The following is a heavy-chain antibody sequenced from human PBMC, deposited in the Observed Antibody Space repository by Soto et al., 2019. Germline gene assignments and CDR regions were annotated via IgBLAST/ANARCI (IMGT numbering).Heavy chain of an antibody. V-gene: IGHV3-23*01. Sequence: EVQLLESGGGLVQPGGSLKLSCAASGFTFSRYTMSWVRQAPGKGLEWVSSINEGGDRTWYADSEKGRIAIFKDNSMNTRSLHMSMLSPEDTADYYCAKDLGAVPGTGDGFDYWGQGTLVTVSS. CDR2: INEGGDRT. J-gene: IGHJ4*02. D-gene: IGHD6-19*01. CDR1: GFTFSRYT. CDR3: AKDLGAVPGTGDGFDY.